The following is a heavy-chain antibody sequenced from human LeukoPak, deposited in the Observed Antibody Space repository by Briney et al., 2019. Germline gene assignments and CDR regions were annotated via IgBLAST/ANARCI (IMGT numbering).Heavy chain of an antibody. J-gene: IGHJ4*02. D-gene: IGHD2-21*02. Sequence: QPGGSLRLSCEAAGFSFRDYPMGWVRRASGKRLEWVSGISAGADVIFYADPVKGRFTISRDNSKNTLYLQMNSLRAEDTAVYYCAKVRVVVTAIPDYWGQGTLVTVSS. V-gene: IGHV3-23*01. CDR1: GFSFRDYP. CDR2: ISAGADVI. CDR3: AKVRVVVTAIPDY.